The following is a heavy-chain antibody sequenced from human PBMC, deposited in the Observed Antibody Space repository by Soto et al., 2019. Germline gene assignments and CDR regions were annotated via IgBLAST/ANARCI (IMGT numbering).Heavy chain of an antibody. D-gene: IGHD2-15*01. CDR1: GFTFSSYG. J-gene: IGHJ6*02. Sequence: GGSLRLSCAASGFTFSSYGMHWVRQAPGKGLEWVAVISYDGSNKYYADSVKGRFTISRDNSKNTLYLQMNSLRAEDTAVYYCAKGAYGSGTGPRTTPYYYGMDVWGQGTTVTVSS. CDR3: AKGAYGSGTGPRTTPYYYGMDV. V-gene: IGHV3-30*18. CDR2: ISYDGSNK.